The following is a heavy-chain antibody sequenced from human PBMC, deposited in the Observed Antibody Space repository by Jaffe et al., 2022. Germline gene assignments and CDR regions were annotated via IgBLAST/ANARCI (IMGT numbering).Heavy chain of an antibody. CDR1: GGSVNNGDYY. D-gene: IGHD2-15*01. CDR3: ASAGYCRGSSCNDAFDM. J-gene: IGHJ3*02. Sequence: QVQLQESGPGLVKPSETLSLTCSVSGGSVNNGDYYWTWIRQPPGKGLEWIGFIYYSGSTNYNPSLKSRVTISLDTSKNQFSLKLTSVTAADTAVYYCASAGYCRGSSCNDAFDMWGQGTMVTVSS. V-gene: IGHV4-61*08. CDR2: IYYSGST.